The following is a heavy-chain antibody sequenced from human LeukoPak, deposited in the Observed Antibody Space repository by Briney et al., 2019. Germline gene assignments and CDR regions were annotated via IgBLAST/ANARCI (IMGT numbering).Heavy chain of an antibody. Sequence: GASVKVSCKASGYTFTSYYMHWVRQAPGQGLEWMGIINPSGGSTSYAQKFQGRVTMTRDMSTSTVYMELSSLRSEDTAVYYCARDGSADAFDIWGQGTMVTVSS. CDR3: ARDGSADAFDI. V-gene: IGHV1-46*01. CDR2: INPSGGST. D-gene: IGHD1-26*01. CDR1: GYTFTSYY. J-gene: IGHJ3*02.